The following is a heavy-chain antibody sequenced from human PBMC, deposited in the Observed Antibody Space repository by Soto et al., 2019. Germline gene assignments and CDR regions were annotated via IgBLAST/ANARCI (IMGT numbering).Heavy chain of an antibody. J-gene: IGHJ3*02. D-gene: IGHD4-17*01. Sequence: QVQLVESGGGVVQPGRSLRLSCAASGFTFSSYGMHWVRQAPGKGLERVAVIWYDGSNKYYADSVKGRFTISRDNSKNTLYLQMNSLRAEDTAVYYCARESYGDFDAFDIWGQGTMVTVSS. CDR1: GFTFSSYG. CDR2: IWYDGSNK. CDR3: ARESYGDFDAFDI. V-gene: IGHV3-33*01.